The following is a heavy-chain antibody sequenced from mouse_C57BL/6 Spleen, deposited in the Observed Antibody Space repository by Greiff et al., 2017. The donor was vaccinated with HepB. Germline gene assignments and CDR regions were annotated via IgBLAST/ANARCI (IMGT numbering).Heavy chain of an antibody. V-gene: IGHV1-15*01. CDR1: GYTFTDYE. J-gene: IGHJ2*01. CDR3: TRSGYYGSGGY. CDR2: IDPETGGT. D-gene: IGHD1-1*01. Sequence: QVQLQQSGAELVRPGASVTLSCKASGYTFTDYEMHWVKQTPVHGLEWIGAIDPETGGTAYNQKFKGKAILTADKSSSTAYMELRSLTAEDSAVYYCTRSGYYGSGGYWGQGTTLTVSS.